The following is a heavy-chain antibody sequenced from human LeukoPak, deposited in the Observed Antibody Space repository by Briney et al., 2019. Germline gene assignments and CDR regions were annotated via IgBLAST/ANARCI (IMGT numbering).Heavy chain of an antibody. V-gene: IGHV3-21*01. D-gene: IGHD1-26*01. CDR2: ISSSSSYI. CDR3: AREGGATLYYFDY. Sequence: PGGSLRLSCAASGFTFDDYDMSWVRQAPGKGLEWVSSISSSSSYIYYADSVKGRFTISRDNAKNSLYLQMNSLRAEDTAVYYCAREGGATLYYFDYWGQGTLVTVSS. J-gene: IGHJ4*02. CDR1: GFTFDDYD.